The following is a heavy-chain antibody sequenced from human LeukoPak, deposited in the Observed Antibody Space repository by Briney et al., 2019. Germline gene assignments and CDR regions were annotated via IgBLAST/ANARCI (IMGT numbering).Heavy chain of an antibody. Sequence: PGGSLRLSCAASGFTFSSYSMNWVRQAPGKGLEWVSSISSSSSYIYYADSVKGRFTISRDNAKNSLYLQMNSLRAEDTAVYYCARDDSKFYYYMDGWGKGTTVTVSS. CDR3: ARDDSKFYYYMDG. D-gene: IGHD2-21*02. CDR1: GFTFSSYS. V-gene: IGHV3-21*01. CDR2: ISSSSSYI. J-gene: IGHJ6*03.